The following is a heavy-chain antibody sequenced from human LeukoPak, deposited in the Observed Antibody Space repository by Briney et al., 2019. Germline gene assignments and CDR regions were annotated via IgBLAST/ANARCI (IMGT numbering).Heavy chain of an antibody. J-gene: IGHJ4*02. Sequence: GEPLKISCKGSGYSFTSYWSCWVRQIPGKGLEWMGIIYPGDSDTRYSPSFQGQVTISADKSISTAYLQWSSLRASDTAMYYCARHDFGDHPNYWGQGTLVTVSS. V-gene: IGHV5-51*01. D-gene: IGHD4-17*01. CDR2: IYPGDSDT. CDR1: GYSFTSYW. CDR3: ARHDFGDHPNY.